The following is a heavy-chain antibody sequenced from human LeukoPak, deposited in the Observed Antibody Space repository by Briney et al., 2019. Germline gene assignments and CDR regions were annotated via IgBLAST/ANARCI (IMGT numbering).Heavy chain of an antibody. CDR1: GASISTYY. CDR3: AREYSNSEPYYFDY. J-gene: IGHJ4*02. D-gene: IGHD4-11*01. CDR2: SYTSGST. Sequence: SETLSLTCTVSGASISTYYWSWIRQPAGKGLEWIGRSYTSGSTNYNPSLKSQVTMSVDTSKNQFSLKLRSVTAADTAVYYCAREYSNSEPYYFDYWGQGTLVTVSS. V-gene: IGHV4-4*07.